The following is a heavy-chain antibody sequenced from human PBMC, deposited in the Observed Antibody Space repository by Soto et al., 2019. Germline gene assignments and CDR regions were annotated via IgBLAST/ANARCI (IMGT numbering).Heavy chain of an antibody. CDR1: GGSINSGGYS. D-gene: IGHD3-22*01. J-gene: IGHJ5*02. V-gene: IGHV4-30-2*01. Sequence: PSETLSLTCTVSGGSINSGGYSWTWIRQPPGKGLEWIGFIYHTGTTYYNPSLKSRVTISVDRSKNQFSLKLNSVTAADTAVYYCARGVKYYDSSGYSWFDPWGQGALVNVSS. CDR3: ARGVKYYDSSGYSWFDP. CDR2: IYHTGTT.